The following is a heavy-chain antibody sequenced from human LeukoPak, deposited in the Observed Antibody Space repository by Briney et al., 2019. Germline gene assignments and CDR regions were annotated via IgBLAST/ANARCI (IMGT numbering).Heavy chain of an antibody. J-gene: IGHJ4*02. CDR1: GFTFSGYD. D-gene: IGHD6-13*01. CDR2: IKQDGSEK. V-gene: IGHV3-7*03. CDR3: ARAIAAAGTY. Sequence: PGGSLRLSCAASGFTFSGYDMNWVRQAPGKGLEWVANIKQDGSEKYYVDSVKGRFTISRDNAKNSLYLQMNSLRAEDTAVYYCARAIAAAGTYWGQGTLVTVSS.